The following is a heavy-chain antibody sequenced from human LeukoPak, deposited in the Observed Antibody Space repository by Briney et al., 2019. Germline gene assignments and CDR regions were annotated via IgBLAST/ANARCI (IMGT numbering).Heavy chain of an antibody. CDR1: GFTLSSYA. J-gene: IGHJ4*02. CDR3: AKAPVTTCSGAYCYPFDY. D-gene: IGHD2-15*01. V-gene: IGHV3-23*01. CDR2: ISVSGNT. Sequence: GGSLRLSCAASGFTLSSYAMSWVRQGPGKGLEWVSAISVSGNTYHADSVKGRFTISRDSSKNTLYLQMNSLRAEDAAVYYCAKAPVTTCSGAYCYPFDYWGQGTLAAVSS.